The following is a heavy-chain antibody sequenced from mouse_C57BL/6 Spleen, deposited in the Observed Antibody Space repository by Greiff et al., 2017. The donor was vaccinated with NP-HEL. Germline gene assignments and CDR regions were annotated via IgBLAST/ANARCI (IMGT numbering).Heavy chain of an antibody. CDR1: GYTFTNYW. Sequence: QVQLQQSGAELVRPGTSVKMSCKASGYTFTNYWIGWAKQRPGHGLEWIGDIYPGGGYTNYTEKFKGKATLTADKSSSTAYMQFSSMTSEDSAIYYCAREGYGNYEGEDYYAMDYWGQGTSVTVSS. D-gene: IGHD2-1*01. J-gene: IGHJ4*01. CDR3: AREGYGNYEGEDYYAMDY. CDR2: IYPGGGYT. V-gene: IGHV1-63*01.